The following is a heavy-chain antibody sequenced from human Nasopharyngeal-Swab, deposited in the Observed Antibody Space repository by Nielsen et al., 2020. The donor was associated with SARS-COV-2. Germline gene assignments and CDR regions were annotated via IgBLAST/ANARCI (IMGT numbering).Heavy chain of an antibody. CDR2: ISGSGGST. V-gene: IGHV3-23*01. CDR1: GFTFSSYA. J-gene: IGHJ4*02. D-gene: IGHD6-19*01. Sequence: GASLNISCAASGFTFSSYAMSWVRPAPGKGLEWVSAISGSGGSTYYADSVKGRFTISRDNSKNTLYLQMNGLRAEDTAVYYCAKGGRIAVAGNAGGQGTLVTVSS. CDR3: AKGGRIAVAGNA.